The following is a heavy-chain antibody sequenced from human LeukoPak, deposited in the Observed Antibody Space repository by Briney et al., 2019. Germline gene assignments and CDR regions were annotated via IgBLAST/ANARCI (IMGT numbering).Heavy chain of an antibody. CDR2: IYYSGST. CDR1: GGSTSSYY. CDR3: AREWNYYDSSGYLIPGYFQH. Sequence: KPSETLSLTCTVSGGSTSSYYWSWIRQPPGKGLEWIGYIYYSGSTNYNPSLKSRVTISVDTSKNQFSLKLSSVTAADTAVYYCAREWNYYDSSGYLIPGYFQHWGQGTLVTVSS. J-gene: IGHJ1*01. D-gene: IGHD3-22*01. V-gene: IGHV4-59*01.